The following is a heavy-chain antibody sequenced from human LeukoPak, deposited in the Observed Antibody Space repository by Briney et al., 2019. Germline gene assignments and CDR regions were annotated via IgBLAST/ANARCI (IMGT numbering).Heavy chain of an antibody. D-gene: IGHD6-19*01. CDR3: ARDPLPSGWYSGAFDI. V-gene: IGHV4-59*01. Sequence: PSETLSLTCTVSGGFISSYYWSWVRQPPGKGLEWMGYIYYSGSTKYNPSLKSRVTISVDTSTPQFSLKLSSVTAPHMTLYYCARDPLPSGWYSGAFDIWGQGTMVTVSS. J-gene: IGHJ3*02. CDR1: GGFISSYY. CDR2: IYYSGST.